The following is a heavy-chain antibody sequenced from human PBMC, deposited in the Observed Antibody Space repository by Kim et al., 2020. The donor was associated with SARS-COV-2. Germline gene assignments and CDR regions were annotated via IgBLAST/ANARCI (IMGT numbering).Heavy chain of an antibody. CDR1: GYTFTSYY. CDR2: INPSGGNT. V-gene: IGHV1-46*01. J-gene: IGHJ4*02. Sequence: ASVKVSCKASGYTFTSYYMHWVRQAPGQGLEWMGIINPSGGNTSYAQKFQGRVTMTRDTSTSTVYMELSSLRSEDTAVYYCARDGRRLGSSFHRFDYWGQGTLVTVSS. CDR3: ARDGRRLGSSFHRFDY. D-gene: IGHD6-13*01.